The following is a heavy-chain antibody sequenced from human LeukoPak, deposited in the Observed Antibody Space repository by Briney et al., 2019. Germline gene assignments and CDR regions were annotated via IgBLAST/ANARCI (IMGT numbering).Heavy chain of an antibody. CDR3: ARAGIVVVPAAMPLIDY. CDR1: GFTFSSYS. V-gene: IGHV3-21*01. Sequence: GGSLRLSCAASGFTFSSYSMNWVRQAPGKGLEWVSSISSSSSYIYYADSVKGRFTISRDNAKNSLYLQMNSLRAEDTAVYYCARAGIVVVPAAMPLIDYWGQGTLVTVSS. D-gene: IGHD2-2*01. CDR2: ISSSSSYI. J-gene: IGHJ4*02.